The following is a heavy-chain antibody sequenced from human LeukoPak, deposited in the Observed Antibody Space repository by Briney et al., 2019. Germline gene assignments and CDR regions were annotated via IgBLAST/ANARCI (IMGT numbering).Heavy chain of an antibody. CDR1: GGTFSSYA. J-gene: IGHJ6*02. CDR2: IIPILGIA. V-gene: IGHV1-69*04. CDR3: ARSIHYYDSSGYPRGYYGMDV. Sequence: SVKVSCKASGGTFSSYAISWVRQAPGQGLEWMGRIIPILGIANYAQKFQGRVTITADKSTSTAYMELSSLRSEDTAVYYCARSIHYYDSSGYPRGYYGMDVWGQGTTVTVSS. D-gene: IGHD3-22*01.